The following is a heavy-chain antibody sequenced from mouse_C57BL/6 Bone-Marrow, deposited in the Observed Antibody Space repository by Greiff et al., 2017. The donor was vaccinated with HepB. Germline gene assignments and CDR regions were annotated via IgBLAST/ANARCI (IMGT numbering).Heavy chain of an antibody. CDR2: INPNNGGT. Sequence: EVQLQQSGPELVKPGASVKISCKASGYTFTDYYMNWVKQSHGKSLEWIGDINPNNGGTSYNQKFKGKATLTVDKSSSTAYMELRSLTSEDSAVYYCARSWSSFAYWGQGTLVTVSA. CDR3: ARSWSSFAY. CDR1: GYTFTDYY. J-gene: IGHJ3*01. V-gene: IGHV1-26*01.